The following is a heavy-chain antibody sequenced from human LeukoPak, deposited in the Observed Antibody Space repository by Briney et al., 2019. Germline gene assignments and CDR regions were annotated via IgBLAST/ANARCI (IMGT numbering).Heavy chain of an antibody. V-gene: IGHV1-3*01. J-gene: IGHJ4*02. D-gene: IGHD2-21*01. CDR3: ATDDCGDTCYPGGY. Sequence: ASVKGSYKASGYIFTKYVVHWVRQAPGQRPEWMGWIKAGNGDTKYSQNFQDRLTITRDTSASTVYMELSSLTSEDTALYYCATDDCGDTCYPGGYWGQGTLVTVSS. CDR1: GYIFTKYV. CDR2: IKAGNGDT.